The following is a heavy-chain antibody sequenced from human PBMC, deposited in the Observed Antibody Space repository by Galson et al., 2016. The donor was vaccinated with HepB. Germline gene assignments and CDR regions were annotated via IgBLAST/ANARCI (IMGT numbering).Heavy chain of an antibody. CDR1: GFTLSSSD. V-gene: IGHV3-23*01. D-gene: IGHD3-10*01. J-gene: IGHJ4*02. CDR3: AHVSWQGPRGY. Sequence: SLRLSCAASGFTLSSSDMSWVRQAPGEGLEWVSSINGNGGGTNYADSVKGRFTISRDSSRNTLYLQMNSLRAEDTAIYYCAHVSWQGPRGYWGQGTLVTVSS. CDR2: INGNGGGT.